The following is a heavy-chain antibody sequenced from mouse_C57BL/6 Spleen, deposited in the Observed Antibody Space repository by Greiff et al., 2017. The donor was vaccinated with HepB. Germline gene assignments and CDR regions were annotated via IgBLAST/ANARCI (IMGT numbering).Heavy chain of an antibody. J-gene: IGHJ3*01. CDR1: GFTFSDYG. CDR3: ARQGGSSQFAY. D-gene: IGHD1-1*01. Sequence: EVKVVESGGGLVQPGGSLKLSCAASGFTFSDYGIAWVRQAPRKGPEWVAFISNLAYSIYYADTVTGRFTISRENAKNTLYLEMSSLGSEDTAMYYCARQGGSSQFAYWGQGTLVTVSA. CDR2: ISNLAYSI. V-gene: IGHV5-15*01.